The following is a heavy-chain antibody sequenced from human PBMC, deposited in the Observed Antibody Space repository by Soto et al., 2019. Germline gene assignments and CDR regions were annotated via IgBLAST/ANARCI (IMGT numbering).Heavy chain of an antibody. V-gene: IGHV4-39*01. J-gene: IGHJ4*02. CDR1: GGSISSGSYY. Sequence: QVQLQESGPGLVTPSETLSLTCTVSGGSISSGSYYWGWIRQSPGKGLEWIGSMYYGGSTYYNPSLKSRVTIYVATPKNQLFLKLSSVTAADTAVYYCGRLHGSGSYYDYWGQGTLVTVSS. D-gene: IGHD3-10*01. CDR2: MYYGGST. CDR3: GRLHGSGSYYDY.